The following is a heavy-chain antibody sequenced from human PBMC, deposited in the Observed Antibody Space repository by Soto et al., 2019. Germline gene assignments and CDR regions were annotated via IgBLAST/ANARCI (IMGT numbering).Heavy chain of an antibody. J-gene: IGHJ4*02. Sequence: GASVNVSCKASGYTFTSYYMHWVRQAPGQGLEWMGIINPSGGSTSYAQKFQGRVTMTRDTPTSTVYMELSSLRSEDTAVYYCARKPKKLYYFDYWGQGTLVTVSS. V-gene: IGHV1-46*01. CDR2: INPSGGST. D-gene: IGHD2-15*01. CDR1: GYTFTSYY. CDR3: ARKPKKLYYFDY.